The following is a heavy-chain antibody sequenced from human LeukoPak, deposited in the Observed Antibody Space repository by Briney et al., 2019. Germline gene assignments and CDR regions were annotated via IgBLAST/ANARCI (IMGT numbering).Heavy chain of an antibody. D-gene: IGHD2-2*01. CDR1: GGSFSGYY. CDR3: ARDHCSSTSCLHSYYYYYYGMDV. V-gene: IGHV4-34*01. CDR2: INHSGST. J-gene: IGHJ6*02. Sequence: SETLSLTCAVYGGSFSGYYWSWIRQPPGKGLEWIGEINHSGSTNYNPSLKSRVTISVDTSKNQFSLKLNSVTAADTAVYYCARDHCSSTSCLHSYYYYYYGMDVWGQGTTVTVSS.